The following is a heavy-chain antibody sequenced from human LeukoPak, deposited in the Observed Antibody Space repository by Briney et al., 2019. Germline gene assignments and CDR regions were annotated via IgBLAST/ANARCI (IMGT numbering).Heavy chain of an antibody. CDR2: ISSSSSYI. Sequence: GGSLRLSCAASGFTFSSYSMNWVRQAPGKGLEWASSISSSSSYIYYADSVKGRFTISRDNAKNSLYLQMNSLRAEDTAVYYCARWRSSPQYYFDYWGQGTLVTVSS. V-gene: IGHV3-21*01. CDR3: ARWRSSPQYYFDY. J-gene: IGHJ4*02. CDR1: GFTFSSYS. D-gene: IGHD6-13*01.